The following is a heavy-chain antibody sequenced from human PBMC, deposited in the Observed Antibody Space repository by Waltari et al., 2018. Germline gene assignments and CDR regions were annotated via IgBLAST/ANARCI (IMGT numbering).Heavy chain of an antibody. CDR3: ARSWENYYDSSGYYYFDY. CDR2: IIPIFGTA. D-gene: IGHD3-22*01. CDR1: GATFSMYL. Sequence: QVQLVQPGAEVKKPEASVKVSCKASGATFSMYLLSWVLQPPARWLWWLGRIIPIFGTANSAQKFPGRFTITSDESTSTAYMELSSLRSEDTAVYYCARSWENYYDSSGYYYFDYWGQGTLVTVSS. V-gene: IGHV1-69*15. J-gene: IGHJ4*02.